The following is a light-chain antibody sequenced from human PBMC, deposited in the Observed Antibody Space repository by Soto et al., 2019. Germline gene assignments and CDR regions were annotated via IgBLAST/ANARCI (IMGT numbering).Light chain of an antibody. V-gene: IGKV1-39*01. J-gene: IGKJ2*01. CDR3: QQSYNSPYT. Sequence: DIHMTQSPSSLSASLGDRVTITCRASQSINNYLNWYQQEEGNAPKLLIYAATSLQSGVPSRFSGSGSGTEFTLTISSLQTGDFATYYCQQSYNSPYTVGLGTKLEIK. CDR2: AAT. CDR1: QSINNY.